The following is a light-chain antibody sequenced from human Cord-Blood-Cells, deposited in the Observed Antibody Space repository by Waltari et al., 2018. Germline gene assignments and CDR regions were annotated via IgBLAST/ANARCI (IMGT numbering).Light chain of an antibody. CDR1: QSISSY. CDR3: QQSYSTLT. CDR2: AAS. V-gene: IGKV1-39*01. J-gene: IGKJ3*01. Sequence: EIQMTKSPSLLSASVGDSVTITCRASQSISSYLNWYQQKPGKAPKLLIYAASSLQSGVPSRFSGSGSGTDFTLTISSLQPEDFATDYCQQSYSTLTFGPVTKVDIK.